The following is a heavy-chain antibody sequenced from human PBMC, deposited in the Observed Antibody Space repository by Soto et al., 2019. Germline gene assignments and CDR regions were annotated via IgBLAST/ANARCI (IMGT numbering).Heavy chain of an antibody. Sequence: SETLSLTCTVSGGSISSYYWSWIRQPPGKGLEWIGYIYYSGSTNYNPSLKSRVTISVDTSKNQFSLKLSSVTAADTAVYYCARVRSDMVRGVITFSFDYWGQGTLVTVSS. CDR3: ARVRSDMVRGVITFSFDY. CDR2: IYYSGST. J-gene: IGHJ4*02. CDR1: GGSISSYY. V-gene: IGHV4-59*01. D-gene: IGHD3-10*01.